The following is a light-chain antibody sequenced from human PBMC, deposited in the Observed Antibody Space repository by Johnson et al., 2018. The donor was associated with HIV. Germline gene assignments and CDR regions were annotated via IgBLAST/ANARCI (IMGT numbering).Light chain of an antibody. V-gene: IGLV1-51*01. J-gene: IGLJ1*01. CDR1: SSNIGNNY. CDR3: GTWDSSLSAHV. CDR2: ENN. Sequence: QSVLTQPPSVSAAPGQKVTISCSGSSSNIGNNYVSWYQQLPGTAPKLLIYENNKRPSGIPDRFSGSKSGTSATLGITGLQTGDEADYYCGTWDSSLSAHVFGTGTKVTGL.